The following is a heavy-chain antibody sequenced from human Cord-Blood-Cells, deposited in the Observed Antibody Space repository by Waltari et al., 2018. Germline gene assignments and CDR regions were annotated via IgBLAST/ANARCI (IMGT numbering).Heavy chain of an antibody. Sequence: QVQLVQSGAEVKKPGSSVKVSCKASGGTFSSYAISWVRQAPGQGLEWMGGSIPIFGTANYAQEFLGRGTMTADESTSTAYMELSSLRSEDTAVYCCARGATLEWLCDYWGQGTLVTVSS. CDR3: ARGATLEWLCDY. J-gene: IGHJ4*02. CDR1: GGTFSSYA. D-gene: IGHD3-3*01. CDR2: SIPIFGTA. V-gene: IGHV1-69*01.